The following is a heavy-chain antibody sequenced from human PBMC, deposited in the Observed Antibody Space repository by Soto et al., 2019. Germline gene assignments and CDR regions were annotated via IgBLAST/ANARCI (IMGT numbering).Heavy chain of an antibody. Sequence: EVQLLESGGGLVQPGWSLRLSCEASGFTFSNYAVTWVRQAPGKGLEWVSTISGSGGSTYYADSVKGRFTISRDNSKNTLYLQMNSLRAEDTAVYYCAKDQGSSWYEIDYWGQGTLVTVSS. V-gene: IGHV3-23*01. D-gene: IGHD6-13*01. CDR1: GFTFSNYA. CDR2: ISGSGGST. J-gene: IGHJ4*02. CDR3: AKDQGSSWYEIDY.